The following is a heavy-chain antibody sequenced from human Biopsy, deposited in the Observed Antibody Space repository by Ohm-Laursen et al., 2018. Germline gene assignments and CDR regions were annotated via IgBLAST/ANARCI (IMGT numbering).Heavy chain of an antibody. J-gene: IGHJ3*02. D-gene: IGHD5-12*01. CDR1: GGSVSDSFHF. CDR2: VYYSGST. CDR3: AREAIGVATAFDI. V-gene: IGHV4-61*01. Sequence: TLSLTCAVSGGSVSDSFHFWSWIRQPPGKGLEWIGDVYYSGSTDYNPSLKSRVTISLDTSKNQFSLKLSSVTAADTAIYYCAREAIGVATAFDIWGQGTMVTVSS.